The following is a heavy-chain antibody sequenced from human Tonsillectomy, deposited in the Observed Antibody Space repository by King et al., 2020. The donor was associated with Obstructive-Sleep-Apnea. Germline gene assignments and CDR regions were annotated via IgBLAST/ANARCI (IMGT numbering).Heavy chain of an antibody. J-gene: IGHJ4*02. Sequence: VQLVESGGGLVKPGGSLRLSCAASGFSLSNAWMSWVRQAPGKGLEWVGRSKSKTDGGTTDYAAPVKGRLTISRDDSKNTLYLQMNSLKTEDTAVYYCTTRIAAGGLYYFDYWGQGTLVTVSS. CDR1: GFSLSNAW. CDR3: TTRIAAGGLYYFDY. D-gene: IGHD6-13*01. V-gene: IGHV3-15*01. CDR2: SKSKTDGGTT.